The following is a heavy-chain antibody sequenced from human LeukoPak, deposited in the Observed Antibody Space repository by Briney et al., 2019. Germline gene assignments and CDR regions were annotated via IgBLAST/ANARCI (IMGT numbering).Heavy chain of an antibody. Sequence: GTSLRLSCAASGFNFGVYGMHWVRQAPGKGLEWVGVIGHDGKYLKYVDSVRGRFTMSRDNSRNTLDLQMNGLRLEDTALYYCAKGESSGFGELLYPYWGQGTLVTVSS. CDR1: GFNFGVYG. CDR2: IGHDGKYL. V-gene: IGHV3-33*06. CDR3: AKGESSGFGELLYPY. J-gene: IGHJ4*02. D-gene: IGHD3-10*01.